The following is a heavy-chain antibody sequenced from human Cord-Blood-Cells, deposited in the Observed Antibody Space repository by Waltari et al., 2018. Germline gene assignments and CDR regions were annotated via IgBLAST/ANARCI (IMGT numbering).Heavy chain of an antibody. V-gene: IGHV4-34*01. CDR3: ARGSDYDFWSGYYGDYYYGMDV. D-gene: IGHD3-3*01. CDR1: FSGYY. J-gene: IGHJ6*02. Sequence: FSGYYWSWIRQPPGKGLEWIGEINHSGSTNYNPSLKSRVTISVDTSKNQFSLKLSSVTAADTAVYYCARGSDYDFWSGYYGDYYYGMDVWGQGTTVTVSS. CDR2: INHSGST.